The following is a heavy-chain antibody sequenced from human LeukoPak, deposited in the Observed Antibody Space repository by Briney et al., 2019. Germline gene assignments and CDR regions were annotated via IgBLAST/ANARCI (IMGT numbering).Heavy chain of an antibody. Sequence: ASETLSLTCTVSGGSVSSGSYYWSWIRQPPGKGLEWIGYIYYSGSTNYNPSLKSRVTISVDTSKNQFSLKLSSVTAADTAVYYCARDTGPLDYWGQGTLVTVSS. J-gene: IGHJ4*02. CDR3: ARDTGPLDY. CDR2: IYYSGST. D-gene: IGHD1-14*01. V-gene: IGHV4-61*01. CDR1: GGSVSSGSYY.